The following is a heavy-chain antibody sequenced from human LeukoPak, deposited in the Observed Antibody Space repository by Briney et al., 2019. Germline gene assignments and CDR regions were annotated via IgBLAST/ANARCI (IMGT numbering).Heavy chain of an antibody. D-gene: IGHD3-16*01. J-gene: IGHJ4*02. V-gene: IGHV4-34*01. Sequence: SETLSLTCAVYGGSLIGNYWSWIRQSPGRGLEWIGELNPDGHISYNASLKSRVSTSVDTSNNQFSLKLSSVTAADTAVYYCARLGGHFFNHWGQGTLVTVSS. CDR2: LNPDGHI. CDR1: GGSLIGNY. CDR3: ARLGGHFFNH.